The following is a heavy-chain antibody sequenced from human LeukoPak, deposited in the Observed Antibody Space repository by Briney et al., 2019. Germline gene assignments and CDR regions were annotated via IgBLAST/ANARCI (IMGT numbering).Heavy chain of an antibody. CDR3: AKVQLLPTYYYYYGMDV. CDR2: ISYDGSNK. D-gene: IGHD2-15*01. CDR1: GFTFSSYG. J-gene: IGHJ6*02. Sequence: PGGSLRLSCAASGFTFSSYGMHWVRQAPGKGLEWVAVISYDGSNKYYADSVKGRFTISRDNSKNTLYLQMNSLRAEDTAVYYCAKVQLLPTYYYYYGMDVWGQGTTVTVSS. V-gene: IGHV3-30*18.